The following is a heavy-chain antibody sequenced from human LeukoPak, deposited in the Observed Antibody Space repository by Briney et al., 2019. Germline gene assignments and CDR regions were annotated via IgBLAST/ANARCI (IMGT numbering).Heavy chain of an antibody. CDR3: ARDRGITTARGVPSWFDR. D-gene: IGHD3-10*01. CDR1: GGLMSSTNYY. V-gene: IGHV4-61*02. J-gene: IGHJ5*02. CDR2: IYTPGSP. Sequence: SDTLSLTCTVSGGLMSSTNYYWTWSRQPAGKGVELIGRIYTPGSPSYSPSRKSRLPISVDTSPNLFSNKLPSVSAAGPGVYYCARDRGITTARGVPSWFDRWGQGTLVTVSS.